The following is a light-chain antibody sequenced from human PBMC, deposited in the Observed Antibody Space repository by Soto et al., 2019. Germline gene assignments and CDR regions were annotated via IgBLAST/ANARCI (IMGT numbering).Light chain of an antibody. CDR2: SAS. CDR1: QGISAY. Sequence: DIQMTQSPSSLSASVGDRVTITCRASQGISAYVAWYQQKPGKVPKLLIYSASTSQSGVQSRFSGSGSGTDFTLTISSLQPEDVATCYGQTFNTAPLTFAQGTRLEIK. J-gene: IGKJ5*01. V-gene: IGKV1-27*01. CDR3: QTFNTAPLT.